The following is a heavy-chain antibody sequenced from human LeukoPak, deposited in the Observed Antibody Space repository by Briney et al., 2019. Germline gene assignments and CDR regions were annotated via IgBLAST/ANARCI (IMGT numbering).Heavy chain of an antibody. J-gene: IGHJ4*02. CDR3: ASSIAAAPRSY. CDR2: ISGSGGST. V-gene: IGHV3-23*01. CDR1: GFTFSSFG. Sequence: TGGSLRLSCAASGFTFSSFGIHWVRQAPGKGLEWVSAISGSGGSTYYADSVKGRFTISRDNSKNTLYLQMNSLRAEDTAVYYCASSIAAAPRSYWGQGTLVTVSS. D-gene: IGHD6-13*01.